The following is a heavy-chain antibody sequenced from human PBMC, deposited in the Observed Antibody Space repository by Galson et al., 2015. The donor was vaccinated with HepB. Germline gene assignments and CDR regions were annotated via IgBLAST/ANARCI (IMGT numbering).Heavy chain of an antibody. CDR1: GYTFTSYG. V-gene: IGHV1-18*04. Sequence: SVKVSCKASGYTFTSYGISWVRQAPGQGLEWMGWISAYNGNTNYAQKLQGRVTMTTDTSTSTAYMELRSLRSDDTAVYYCARDQHTIFGVVIKLRDYYGMDVWGQGTTVTVSS. CDR2: ISAYNGNT. D-gene: IGHD3-3*01. J-gene: IGHJ6*02. CDR3: ARDQHTIFGVVIKLRDYYGMDV.